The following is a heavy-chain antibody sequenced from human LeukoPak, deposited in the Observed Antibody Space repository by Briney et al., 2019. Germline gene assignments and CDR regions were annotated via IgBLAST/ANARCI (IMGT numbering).Heavy chain of an antibody. CDR2: IYYSGST. D-gene: IGHD3-16*01. V-gene: IGHV4-30-4*01. CDR3: ARAWDYVYNWFDP. CDR1: GGSISSGDYY. J-gene: IGHJ5*02. Sequence: PSQTLSLTCTVSGGSISSGDYYWSWIRQPPGKGLEWIGYIYYSGSTYYNPSLKSRVTISVDTSKNQFSLKLSSVTAAGTAVYYCARAWDYVYNWFDPWGQGTLVTVSS.